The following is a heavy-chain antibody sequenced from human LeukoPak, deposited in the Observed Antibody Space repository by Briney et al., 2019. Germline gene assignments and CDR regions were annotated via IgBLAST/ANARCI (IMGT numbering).Heavy chain of an antibody. Sequence: PGGSLRLSCAASGFTFSNYAMSWVRQAPGKGLEWVSTISGPGSSTYSADSVKGRFTISRDNSKNTLYLQMHSLRAEDTAIYYCAELGITMIGGVWGKGTTVTISS. CDR3: AELGITMIGGV. CDR2: ISGPGSST. J-gene: IGHJ6*04. V-gene: IGHV3-23*01. D-gene: IGHD3-10*02. CDR1: GFTFSNYA.